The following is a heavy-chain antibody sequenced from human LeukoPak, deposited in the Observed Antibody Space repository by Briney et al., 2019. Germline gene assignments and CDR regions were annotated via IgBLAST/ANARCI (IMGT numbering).Heavy chain of an antibody. V-gene: IGHV3-53*01. D-gene: IGHD3-3*02. CDR3: ARVGDHFHWYLDL. J-gene: IGHJ2*01. CDR1: GFTLSTNY. Sequence: GGSLRLSCAASGFTLSTNYMNWAPQAPGKGLGGVSILYSGSSTYYADSVEGRFTISRDSSKNTLFLQMNDLRAEDTAVYYCARVGDHFHWYLDLWGRGTLVTVSS. CDR2: LYSGSST.